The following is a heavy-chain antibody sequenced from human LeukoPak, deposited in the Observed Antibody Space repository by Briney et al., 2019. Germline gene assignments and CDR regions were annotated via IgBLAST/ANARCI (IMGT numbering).Heavy chain of an antibody. CDR1: GGSFSGYY. D-gene: IGHD6-19*01. Sequence: SETLSLTCAVYGGSFSGYYWSWIRQPPGKGLEWIGEINHSGSTNYNPSLKSRVTISVDTSKNQFSLKLSSVTAADTAVYYCARVAVAGTKDFDYWGRGTLVTVSS. CDR3: ARVAVAGTKDFDY. CDR2: INHSGST. J-gene: IGHJ4*02. V-gene: IGHV4-34*01.